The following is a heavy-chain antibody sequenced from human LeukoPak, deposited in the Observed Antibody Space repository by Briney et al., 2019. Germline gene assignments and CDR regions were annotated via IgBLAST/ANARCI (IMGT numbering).Heavy chain of an antibody. CDR3: ARDLGGLGNF. D-gene: IGHD7-27*01. Sequence: GGSLRLSCAAPGFTFSRYAMTWVRQAPGKGLEWVSSITSSGDGTEHADSVKGRFIISRDNSNNTLYLQMNSLRAEDTAVYYCARDLGGLGNFWGQGTLVTVSS. CDR1: GFTFSRYA. V-gene: IGHV3-23*01. J-gene: IGHJ4*02. CDR2: ITSSGDGT.